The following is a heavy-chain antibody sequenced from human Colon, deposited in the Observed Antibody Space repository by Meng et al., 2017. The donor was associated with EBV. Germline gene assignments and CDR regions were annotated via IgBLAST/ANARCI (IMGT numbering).Heavy chain of an antibody. CDR2: ISKMGDGI. CDR3: ARDLGGPRDY. D-gene: IGHD6-25*01. V-gene: IGHV3-11*01. CDR1: EFNFNDYY. J-gene: IGHJ4*02. Sequence: GEAGGGFVKPGGSLSLSFAASEFNFNDYYMTWLRQAPGKGLEWVAFISKMGDGISYAESVRGRFTISRDSATHSLHLQMNSLRAEDTAVYYCARDLGGPRDYWGQGTLVTVSS.